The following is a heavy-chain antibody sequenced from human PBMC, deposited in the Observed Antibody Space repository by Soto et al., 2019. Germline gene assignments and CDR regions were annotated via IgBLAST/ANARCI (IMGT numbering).Heavy chain of an antibody. V-gene: IGHV4-39*01. CDR2: IYYSGST. CDR1: GGSISSSSYY. J-gene: IGHJ4*02. Sequence: SETLSLTCTVSGGSISSSSYYWGWIRQPPGKGLEWIGSIYYSGSTYYNPSLKSRVTISVDTSKNQFSLKLSSVTAADTAVYYCARLGRQKPYFDYWGQGTLVTVSS. CDR3: ARLGRQKPYFDY.